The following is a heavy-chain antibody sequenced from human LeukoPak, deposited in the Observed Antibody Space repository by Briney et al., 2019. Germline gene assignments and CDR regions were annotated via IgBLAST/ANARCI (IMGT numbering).Heavy chain of an antibody. J-gene: IGHJ5*02. V-gene: IGHV1-2*02. Sequence: ASVKVSCKASGYTFTDYYIQWVRQAPGQGLEWMGWINPNSGGTKYAQKFQGRVTMTTDTSISTAYMEMSRLTSDDTAVYYCARDAHNGYEFHDWFDPWGQGALVTVSS. CDR1: GYTFTDYY. D-gene: IGHD5-12*01. CDR2: INPNSGGT. CDR3: ARDAHNGYEFHDWFDP.